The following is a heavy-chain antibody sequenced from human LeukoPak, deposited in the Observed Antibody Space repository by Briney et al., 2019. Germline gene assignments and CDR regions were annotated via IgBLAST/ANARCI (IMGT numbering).Heavy chain of an antibody. Sequence: GESLKISCKVSGYSLSDHWMAWVRQTPGKGLEWMGIIFPGDSDVKISPSFQGHVTISADRSSSSAYLEWRSLRASDSAFYYCARRAHYYDSSGSYFDYWGQGTLVTVAS. CDR3: ARRAHYYDSSGSYFDY. J-gene: IGHJ4*02. CDR2: IFPGDSDV. D-gene: IGHD3-22*01. CDR1: GYSLSDHW. V-gene: IGHV5-51*01.